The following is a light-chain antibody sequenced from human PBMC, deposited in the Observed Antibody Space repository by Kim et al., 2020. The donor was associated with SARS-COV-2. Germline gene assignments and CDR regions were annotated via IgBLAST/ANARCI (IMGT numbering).Light chain of an antibody. CDR2: AAF. Sequence: DIQMTQSPSSLSASVGDRVTITCRASQGINSFLAWYQQKPGKAPKLLLSAAFRLESGVPSRFSGSGSGTDYTLTISSLQPEDFATYYCQQYFRTPLTFGGGTKVDIK. CDR1: QGINSF. V-gene: IGKV1-NL1*01. CDR3: QQYFRTPLT. J-gene: IGKJ4*01.